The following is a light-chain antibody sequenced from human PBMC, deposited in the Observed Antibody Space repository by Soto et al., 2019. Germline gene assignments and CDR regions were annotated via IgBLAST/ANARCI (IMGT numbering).Light chain of an antibody. CDR3: MQALQTPRYT. CDR2: LGS. CDR1: QSLLHRNGYNY. V-gene: IGKV2-28*01. J-gene: IGKJ2*01. Sequence: IVMTQSPLSLPVTPGEPASISCRSSQSLLHRNGYNYLDWYLQKPGQSPQLLIYLGSNRASGVPDRFSGSGSGTDFTLKISRVEAEDVGVYYCMQALQTPRYTFGQGTKLEIK.